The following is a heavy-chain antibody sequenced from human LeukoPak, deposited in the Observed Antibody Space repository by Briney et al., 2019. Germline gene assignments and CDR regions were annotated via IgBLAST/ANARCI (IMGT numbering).Heavy chain of an antibody. CDR2: IYYSGST. CDR1: AGSISSGDYY. CDR3: AREVGATTKDFDY. V-gene: IGHV4-30-4*01. Sequence: PSQTLSLTCTVSAGSISSGDYYWSWIRQPPGKGLEWIGYIYYSGSTYYNPSLKSRVTISVDTSKNQFSLKLSSVTAADTAVYYCAREVGATTKDFDYWGQGTLVTVSS. D-gene: IGHD1-26*01. J-gene: IGHJ4*02.